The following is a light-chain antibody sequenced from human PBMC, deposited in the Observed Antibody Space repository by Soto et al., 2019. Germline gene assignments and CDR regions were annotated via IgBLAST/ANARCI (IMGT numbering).Light chain of an antibody. CDR2: AAS. V-gene: IGKV1-39*01. Sequence: DLQMTQSPSSLSASVGDRVTITCRASQSLSSYLNWYQQKPGKAPKLLIYAASSLQSGVRSRFSGSGSGTDFTLTTSSLQPEDFATYYCQQSYSTPLTFGPGTKVDIK. J-gene: IGKJ3*01. CDR3: QQSYSTPLT. CDR1: QSLSSY.